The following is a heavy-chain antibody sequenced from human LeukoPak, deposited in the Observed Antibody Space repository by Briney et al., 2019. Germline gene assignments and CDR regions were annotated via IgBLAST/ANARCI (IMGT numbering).Heavy chain of an antibody. V-gene: IGHV3-23*01. J-gene: IGHJ4*02. D-gene: IGHD2-2*01. CDR3: ASPTVRYCSSTSCPYFDY. Sequence: GGSLRLSCAASGFTFSSYAMSWVRQAPGKGLEWVSAISGSGGSTYYADSVKGQFTISRDNSKNTLYLQMNSLRAEDTAVYYCASPTVRYCSSTSCPYFDYWGQGTLVTVSS. CDR1: GFTFSSYA. CDR2: ISGSGGST.